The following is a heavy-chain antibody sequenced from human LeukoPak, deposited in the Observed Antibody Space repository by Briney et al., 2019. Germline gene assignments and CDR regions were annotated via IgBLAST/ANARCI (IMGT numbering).Heavy chain of an antibody. J-gene: IGHJ4*02. CDR2: INHSGST. V-gene: IGHV4-34*01. CDR3: ARRRGQYSSSWYSSQDY. D-gene: IGHD6-13*01. Sequence: PGGSLRLSCAASGFTFGDYVMSWFRQPPGKGLEWIGEINHSGSTNYNPSLKSRVTISVDTSKNQFSLKLSSVTAADTAVYYCARRRGQYSSSWYSSQDYWGQGTLVTVSS. CDR1: GFTFGDYV.